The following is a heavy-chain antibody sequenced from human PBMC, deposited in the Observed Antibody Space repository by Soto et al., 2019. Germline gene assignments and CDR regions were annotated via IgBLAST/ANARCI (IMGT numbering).Heavy chain of an antibody. J-gene: IGHJ6*02. CDR1: GFTFSSFA. CDR2: ISGNATST. V-gene: IGHV3-23*01. Sequence: LRLSCAASGFTFSSFAMNWVRQAPGKGLEWVAVISGNATSTYYADSVKGRFTISRDNSKNTMYLQMNSLRAEDTAVYYCAKKAGIISRYGLDVWGQGTTVTVSS. CDR3: AKKAGIISRYGLDV.